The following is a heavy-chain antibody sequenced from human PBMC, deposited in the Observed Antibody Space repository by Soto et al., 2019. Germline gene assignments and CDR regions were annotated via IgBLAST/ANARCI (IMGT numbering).Heavy chain of an antibody. CDR3: ARDPLGSHYDFWSGRTNYGMDV. CDR1: GYTFTSYA. J-gene: IGHJ6*02. Sequence: ASVEVSCKASGYTFTSYAMHCVRQAPGQRLEWMGWINAGNGNTKYSQKFQGRVTITRDTSASTAYMELSSLRSEDTAVYYCARDPLGSHYDFWSGRTNYGMDVWGQGTTVTVS. CDR2: INAGNGNT. V-gene: IGHV1-3*01. D-gene: IGHD3-3*01.